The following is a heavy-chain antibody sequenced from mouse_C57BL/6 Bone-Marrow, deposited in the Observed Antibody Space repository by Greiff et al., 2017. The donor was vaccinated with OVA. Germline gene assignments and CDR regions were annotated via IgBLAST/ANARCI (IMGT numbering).Heavy chain of an antibody. Sequence: EVKLVESGGGLVKPGGSLKLSCAASGFTFSSYAMSWVRQTPEKRLEWVATISDGGSYTYYPDNVKGRFTISRDNAKNNLYLQMSHLKSEDTAMYYCARDGGYSYYFDYWGQGTTLTVSS. V-gene: IGHV5-4*01. D-gene: IGHD2-3*01. CDR2: ISDGGSYT. J-gene: IGHJ2*01. CDR1: GFTFSSYA. CDR3: ARDGGYSYYFDY.